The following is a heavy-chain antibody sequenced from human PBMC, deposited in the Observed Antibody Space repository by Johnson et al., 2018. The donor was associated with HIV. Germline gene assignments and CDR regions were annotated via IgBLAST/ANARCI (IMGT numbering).Heavy chain of an antibody. Sequence: QVQLVESGGGVVQPGGSLRLSCAASGFTFSSYDMHWVRQATGKGLEWVALISDDGSNIYYADSVKGRFTISRDNAKNSLYLQMNSLRAEDTAVYYCARVAALYDAFDIWGQGTMVTVSS. V-gene: IGHV3-30-3*01. CDR3: ARVAALYDAFDI. D-gene: IGHD2-15*01. J-gene: IGHJ3*02. CDR1: GFTFSSYD. CDR2: ISDDGSNI.